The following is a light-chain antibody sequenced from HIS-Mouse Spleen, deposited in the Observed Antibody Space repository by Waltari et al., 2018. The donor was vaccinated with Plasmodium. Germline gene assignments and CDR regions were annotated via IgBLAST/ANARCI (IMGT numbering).Light chain of an antibody. CDR2: EDS. J-gene: IGLJ3*02. CDR3: YSTDSSGNHRV. V-gene: IGLV3-10*01. CDR1: ALTKKS. Sequence: SYELPQPPQVSVSPVQTARITCAGAALTKKSAYWYQQKSGQAPVLVIYEDSKRPSGTPERFSGSSSGTMATLTISGAQVEDEADYYCYSTDSSGNHRVFGGGTKLTVL.